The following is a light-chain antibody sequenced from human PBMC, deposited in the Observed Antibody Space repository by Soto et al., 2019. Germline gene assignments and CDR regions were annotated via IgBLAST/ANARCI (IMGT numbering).Light chain of an antibody. V-gene: IGKV3-15*01. CDR1: QSVSS. J-gene: IGKJ4*01. Sequence: EIVMTQSPATLSVSPGDRATLSCRASQSVSSIAWYQQKPGQPPRLLIYGASRRATNIPARFSGGGSDTEFTLTISTLQSEDFAVYYCQQYKQWPVAFGGGTKVEIK. CDR2: GAS. CDR3: QQYKQWPVA.